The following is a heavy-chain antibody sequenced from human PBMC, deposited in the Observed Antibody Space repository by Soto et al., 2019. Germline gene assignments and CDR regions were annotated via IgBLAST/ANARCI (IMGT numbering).Heavy chain of an antibody. D-gene: IGHD1-26*01. J-gene: IGHJ4*02. CDR2: IYYIGYS. Sequence: SETLSLTCIVSGDSISRSPYYWGWIRQPPGKGLEWIGNIYYIGYSYYNPSLESRVTISVDTSKNQISLRLSSVTAADTALYYCARQASTGSHFPGVDYWGQGTLVTAPQ. CDR1: GDSISRSPYY. V-gene: IGHV4-39*01. CDR3: ARQASTGSHFPGVDY.